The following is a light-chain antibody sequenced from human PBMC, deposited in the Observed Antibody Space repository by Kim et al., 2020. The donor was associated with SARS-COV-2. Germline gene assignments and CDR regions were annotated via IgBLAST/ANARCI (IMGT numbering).Light chain of an antibody. CDR3: AAWDDSLSGVV. CDR1: SSNIGNNY. CDR2: RDD. Sequence: QSVLTQSPSVSGTPGQRVTISCSGSSSNIGNNYVYWYQQFPGTAPKRLIYRDDERPSGVPDRFSGSKSGTSASLAISGLRSEDEADYYCAAWDDSLSGVVCGGGTQLTVL. V-gene: IGLV1-47*01. J-gene: IGLJ7*01.